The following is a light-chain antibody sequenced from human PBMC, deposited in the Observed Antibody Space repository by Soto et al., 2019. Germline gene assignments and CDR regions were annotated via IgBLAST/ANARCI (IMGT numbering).Light chain of an antibody. V-gene: IGKV1-39*01. CDR1: RSISNS. Sequence: DIQMTQSPSSLSASVGDRVTITCRASRSISNSLNWYQQKPGKAPEVLIYAASSLQSGVPSRFSGSGSGTDFTLTISSLQPEDFATYNRQKTSYDRTFGQGTKVEIK. CDR3: QKTSYDRT. CDR2: AAS. J-gene: IGKJ1*01.